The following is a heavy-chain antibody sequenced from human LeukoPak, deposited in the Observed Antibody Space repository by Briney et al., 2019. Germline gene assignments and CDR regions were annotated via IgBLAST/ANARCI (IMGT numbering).Heavy chain of an antibody. CDR1: GFTFSNYV. CDR3: AKDRDFWSGYYTASDY. D-gene: IGHD3-3*01. V-gene: IGHV3-23*01. CDR2: ISSSGDST. J-gene: IGHJ4*02. Sequence: GGSLRLSCAASGFTFSNYVMSSVRQAPGKGLECVSVISSSGDSTYYADSVKGRFAISRDNSKNTLYLQMSSLRAEDTVVYYCAKDRDFWSGYYTASDYWGQGSLVTVSS.